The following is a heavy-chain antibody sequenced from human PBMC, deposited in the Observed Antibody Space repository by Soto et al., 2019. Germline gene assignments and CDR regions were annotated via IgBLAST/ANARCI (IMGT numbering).Heavy chain of an antibody. Sequence: RSWWGWERQMPGKGLEWLGNVYPSDSDVRYSPSFEGRVTISADNSINTAYLHLLNLKASDTAIYYRTKGANSPFDSWGQGTLVT. CDR1: RSW. CDR3: TKGANSPFDS. J-gene: IGHJ4*02. V-gene: IGHV5-51*01. CDR2: VYPSDSDV. D-gene: IGHD3-16*01.